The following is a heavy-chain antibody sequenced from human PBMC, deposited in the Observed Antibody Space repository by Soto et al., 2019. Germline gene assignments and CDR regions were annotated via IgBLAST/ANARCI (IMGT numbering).Heavy chain of an antibody. J-gene: IGHJ3*02. CDR2: ISAYNGNT. Sequence: QAQLVQSGAEVKKPGASVKVSCKASGYTFTSYGISWVRQAPGQGLEWMGWISAYNGNTNYAQKLQGRVTMTTDTSTSTAYMELRSLRSDDTAVYYCARDHLRYYYGSGSYYSDAFDTWGLGTMVTVSS. CDR1: GYTFTSYG. CDR3: ARDHLRYYYGSGSYYSDAFDT. D-gene: IGHD3-10*01. V-gene: IGHV1-18*01.